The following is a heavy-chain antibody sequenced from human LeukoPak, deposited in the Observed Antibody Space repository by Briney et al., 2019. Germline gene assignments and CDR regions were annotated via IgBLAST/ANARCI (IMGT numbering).Heavy chain of an antibody. V-gene: IGHV1-18*01. CDR1: GYTFTSYG. J-gene: IGHJ6*03. D-gene: IGHD6-19*01. Sequence: ASVKVSCKASGYTFTSYGISWVRQAPGRGLEWMGWISAYNGNTNYAQKLQGRVTMTTDTSTSTAYMELRSLRSDDTAVYYCARDHQYSSGWYYYMDVWGKGTTVTISS. CDR3: ARDHQYSSGWYYYMDV. CDR2: ISAYNGNT.